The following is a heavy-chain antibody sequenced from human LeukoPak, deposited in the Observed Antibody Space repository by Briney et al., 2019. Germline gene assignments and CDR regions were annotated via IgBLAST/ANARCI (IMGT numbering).Heavy chain of an antibody. CDR1: GYTLSSHS. D-gene: IGHD6-13*01. Sequence: ASVKVSCKASGYTLSSHSMHWVRQAPGQRLEWMGWINAGNGNTKYSQEFQGRVTITRDTSASTAYMELSSLRSEDMAVYYCARESLDIAAAGTIDYWGQGTLATVSS. CDR3: ARESLDIAAAGTIDY. J-gene: IGHJ4*02. V-gene: IGHV1-3*03. CDR2: INAGNGNT.